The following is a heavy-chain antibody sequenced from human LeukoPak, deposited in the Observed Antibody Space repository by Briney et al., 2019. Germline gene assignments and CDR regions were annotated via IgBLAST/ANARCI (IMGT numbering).Heavy chain of an antibody. CDR3: AKDESRYYYGSGSLPDY. Sequence: PGGSLRLSCAASGFTFSSYGMHWVRQAPGEGLEWVAFIRYDGSNKYYADSVKGRFTISRDNSKNTLYLQMNSLRAEDTAVYYCAKDESRYYYGSGSLPDYWGQGTLVTVSS. D-gene: IGHD3-10*01. CDR2: IRYDGSNK. CDR1: GFTFSSYG. V-gene: IGHV3-30*02. J-gene: IGHJ4*02.